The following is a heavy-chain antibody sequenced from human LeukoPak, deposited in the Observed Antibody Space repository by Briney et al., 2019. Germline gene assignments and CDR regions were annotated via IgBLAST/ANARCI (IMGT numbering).Heavy chain of an antibody. CDR1: GFTFSSYG. CDR3: AKHSGSYFIYYVDS. V-gene: IGHV3-23*01. Sequence: PGRSLRLSCAASGFTFSSYGMSWVRQAPGKGLEWVSTITGSAYNTYYADSVKGRFSISRDNSANTLYLQLNSLRAEATALYYGAKHSGSYFIYYVDSWGQGTPVTVSS. D-gene: IGHD1-26*01. CDR2: ITGSAYNT. J-gene: IGHJ4*02.